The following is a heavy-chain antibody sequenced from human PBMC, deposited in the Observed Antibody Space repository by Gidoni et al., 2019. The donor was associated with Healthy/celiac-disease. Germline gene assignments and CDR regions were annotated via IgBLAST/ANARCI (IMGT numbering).Heavy chain of an antibody. CDR3: ATSENEQWYNWFDP. CDR1: GGSISSSSYY. V-gene: IGHV4-39*01. J-gene: IGHJ5*02. Sequence: QLQLQESGPGLVKPSETLSLTCTVSGGSISSSSYYWGWIRQPPGKGLEWIGSIYYSGSTYYNPSLKSRVTISVDTSKNQFSLKLSSVTAADTAVYYCATSENEQWYNWFDPWGQGTLVTVSS. D-gene: IGHD6-19*01. CDR2: IYYSGST.